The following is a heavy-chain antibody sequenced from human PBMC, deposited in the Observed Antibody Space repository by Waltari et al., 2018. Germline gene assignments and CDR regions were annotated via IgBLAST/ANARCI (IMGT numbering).Heavy chain of an antibody. CDR3: ARDRMDSYGYKPYYYGMDV. CDR2: MNPNSGNT. J-gene: IGHJ6*02. CDR1: GYTFTSYD. V-gene: IGHV1-8*01. Sequence: QVQLVQSGAEVKKPGASVKVSCKASGYTFTSYDINWVRQATGQGLEWMGWMNPNSGNTGYAQKFQGRVTMTSNTSISTAYMELSSLRSEDTAVYYCARDRMDSYGYKPYYYGMDVWGQGTTVTVSS. D-gene: IGHD5-18*01.